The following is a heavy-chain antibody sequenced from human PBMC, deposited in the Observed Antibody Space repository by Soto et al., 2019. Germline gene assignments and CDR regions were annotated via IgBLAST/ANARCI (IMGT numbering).Heavy chain of an antibody. D-gene: IGHD2-21*01. CDR1: GFTFRNYA. J-gene: IGHJ6*02. CDR3: TRILWSSRRDALDI. Sequence: DVQLLESGGDLVHPGGSLRLSCIASGFTFRNYAMAWVRQAPGEDLEWVSAIGTSGTPTLYADSVKSRFSISRDDSRNTVSLQMNSLGLEDTATYYCTRILWSSRRDALDIWGQGTTVTVSS. V-gene: IGHV3-23*01. CDR2: IGTSGTPT.